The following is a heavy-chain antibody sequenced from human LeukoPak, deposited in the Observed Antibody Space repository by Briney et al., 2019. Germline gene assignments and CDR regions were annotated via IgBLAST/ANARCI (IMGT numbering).Heavy chain of an antibody. CDR1: GYTFSDYY. CDR2: ISGYNGNT. D-gene: IGHD6-13*01. J-gene: IGHJ1*01. V-gene: IGHV1-18*04. Sequence: ASVKVSCKTSGYTFSDYYLHWVRQAPGQGLEWMGWISGYNGNTEYAQNLQDRVTMTTDTSATTAYMELRSLRSDDTAVYYCARDGSSWTGYFQHWGQGTLVTVSS. CDR3: ARDGSSWTGYFQH.